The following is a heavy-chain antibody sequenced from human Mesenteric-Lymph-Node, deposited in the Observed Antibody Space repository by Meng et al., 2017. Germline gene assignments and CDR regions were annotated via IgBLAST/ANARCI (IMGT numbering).Heavy chain of an antibody. CDR1: EFTFSSYA. CDR2: ISYDGSYK. V-gene: IGHV3-30*04. CDR3: AKAPAALTSGIDY. D-gene: IGHD3-10*01. Sequence: GESLKISCAASEFTFSSYAMHWVRQAPGKGLEWVAVISYDGSYKYYADSVRGRFTISRDNSKNTLYLQMNSLRAEDTAVYYCAKAPAALTSGIDYWGQGTLVTVS. J-gene: IGHJ4*02.